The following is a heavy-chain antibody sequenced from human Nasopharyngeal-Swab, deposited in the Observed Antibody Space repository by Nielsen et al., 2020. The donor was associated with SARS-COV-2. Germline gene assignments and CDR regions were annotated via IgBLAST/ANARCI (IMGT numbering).Heavy chain of an antibody. D-gene: IGHD6-13*01. Sequence: GESLKISCAASGFTFSSYAMSWVRQAPGKGLEWVSTISGSAGSTYYTNSVKGRFTISRDNSKNTLYLQMNSLRAEDTAVYYCAKDVSSSWYRGYYGMDVWGQGTTVTVSS. V-gene: IGHV3-23*01. CDR3: AKDVSSSWYRGYYGMDV. J-gene: IGHJ6*02. CDR2: ISGSAGST. CDR1: GFTFSSYA.